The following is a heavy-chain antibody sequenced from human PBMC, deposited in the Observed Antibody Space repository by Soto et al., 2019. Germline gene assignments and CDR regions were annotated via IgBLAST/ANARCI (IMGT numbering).Heavy chain of an antibody. CDR1: GGSINGYY. J-gene: IGHJ4*02. D-gene: IGHD1-7*01. V-gene: IGHV4-59*01. CDR3: ARLISRNYAELYIDN. Sequence: PSETLSLTCTVSGGSINGYYWNWIRQPPGKGLEWIGYIYHSGTTNYNPSLKSRATISVDTSRNQFSLKLSSVTAADMAVYYCARLISRNYAELYIDNWGQGTLVTVSS. CDR2: IYHSGTT.